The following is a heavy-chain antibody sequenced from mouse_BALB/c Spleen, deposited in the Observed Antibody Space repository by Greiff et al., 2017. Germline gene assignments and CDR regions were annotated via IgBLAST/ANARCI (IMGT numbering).Heavy chain of an antibody. CDR3: ARHRDYYGSSYWFAY. V-gene: IGHV5-12-1*01. D-gene: IGHD1-1*01. CDR1: GFAFSSYD. Sequence: VQLVESGGGLVKPGGSLKLSCAASGFAFSSYDMSWVRQTPEKRLEWVAYISSGGGSTYYPDTVKGRFTISRDNAKNTLYLQMSSLKSEDTAMYYCARHRDYYGSSYWFAYWGQGTLVTVSA. J-gene: IGHJ3*01. CDR2: ISSGGGST.